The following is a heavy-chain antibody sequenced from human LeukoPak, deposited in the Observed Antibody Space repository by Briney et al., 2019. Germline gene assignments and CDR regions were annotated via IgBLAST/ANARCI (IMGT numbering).Heavy chain of an antibody. V-gene: IGHV4-31*03. CDR3: AREVRYGDYVWFDP. D-gene: IGHD4-17*01. Sequence: SETLSLTCTVSGGSISSGGYYWSWIRQHPGKGLEWIGYIYYSGSTYYNPSLKSRVTISVDTSKNQFSLKLSSVTAADTAVYYCAREVRYGDYVWFDPWGRGTLVTVSS. J-gene: IGHJ5*02. CDR1: GGSISSGGYY. CDR2: IYYSGST.